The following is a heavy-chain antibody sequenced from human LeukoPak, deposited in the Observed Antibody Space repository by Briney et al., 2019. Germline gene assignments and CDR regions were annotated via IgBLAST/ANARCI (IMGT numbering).Heavy chain of an antibody. Sequence: ASVKVSCKASGYTFTDYALHWVRQAPGQSLEWMGWITTGRGETRYSQEFQRRITFTRDTSASTVYMDLSDLRSEDTAVYYCARRATTERGHSYGLDYWGQGTLVTVSS. J-gene: IGHJ4*02. CDR3: ARRATTERGHSYGLDY. D-gene: IGHD5-18*01. CDR2: ITTGRGET. V-gene: IGHV1-3*03. CDR1: GYTFTDYA.